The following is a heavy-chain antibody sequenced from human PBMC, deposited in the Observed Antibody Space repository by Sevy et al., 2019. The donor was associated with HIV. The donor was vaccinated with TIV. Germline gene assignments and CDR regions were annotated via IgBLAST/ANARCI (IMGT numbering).Heavy chain of an antibody. Sequence: ASVTVSCQASGYTFTSYAMNGVRQAPGQGLGWVGWINTNTGNPTYAQGFTGRFVFSLDTSVSTAYLQISSLKAEDTAVYYCAREGVNYGMDVWGQGTTVTVSS. J-gene: IGHJ6*02. D-gene: IGHD3-16*01. V-gene: IGHV7-4-1*02. CDR3: AREGVNYGMDV. CDR1: GYTFTSYA. CDR2: INTNTGNP.